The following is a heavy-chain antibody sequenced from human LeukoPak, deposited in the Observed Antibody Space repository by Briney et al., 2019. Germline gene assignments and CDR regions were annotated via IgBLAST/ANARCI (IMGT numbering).Heavy chain of an antibody. Sequence: GGSLRLSCAASGFTFSSYGMHWVHQAPGKGLEWVAVISYDGSNKYYADSVKGRFTISRDNSKNTLYLQMNSLRAEDTAVYYCAKGQSRFRGSYFDYWGQGTLVTVSS. J-gene: IGHJ4*02. CDR1: GFTFSSYG. D-gene: IGHD3-10*01. CDR3: AKGQSRFRGSYFDY. V-gene: IGHV3-30*18. CDR2: ISYDGSNK.